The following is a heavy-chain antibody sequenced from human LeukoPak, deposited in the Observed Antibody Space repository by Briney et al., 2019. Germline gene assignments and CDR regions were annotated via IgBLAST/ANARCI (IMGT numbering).Heavy chain of an antibody. D-gene: IGHD2-2*01. J-gene: IGHJ4*02. CDR2: IYHSGST. CDR1: GYSISSGYY. V-gene: IGHV4-38-2*02. CDR3: ARVNPGSTSCCHLFDY. Sequence: SETLSLTCTVSGYSISSGYYWGWIRQPPGKGLEWIGSIYHSGSTYYNPSLKSRVTISVDTSKNQFSLKLSSVTAADTAVYYCARVNPGSTSCCHLFDYWGQGTLVTVSS.